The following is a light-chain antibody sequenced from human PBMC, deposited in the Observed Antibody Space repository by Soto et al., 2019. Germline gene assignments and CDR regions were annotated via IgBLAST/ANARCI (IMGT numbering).Light chain of an antibody. CDR3: QQYSTYPLT. J-gene: IGKJ4*01. CDR2: DAS. Sequence: IQMTQSPSTLPPSVGDRVTITCRASQSTGRWLAWYQQKPGKAPNLLIYDASSLESGVPSRFSGSGSGTEFTLTISGLQPDDFAAYYCQQYSTYPLTFGGGTKVDIK. CDR1: QSTGRW. V-gene: IGKV1-5*01.